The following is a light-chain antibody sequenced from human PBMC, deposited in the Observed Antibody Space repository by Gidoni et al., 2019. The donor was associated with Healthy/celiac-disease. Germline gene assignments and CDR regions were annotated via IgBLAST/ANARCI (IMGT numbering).Light chain of an antibody. V-gene: IGKV1-13*02. CDR1: QGISSA. CDR2: DAS. J-gene: IGKJ5*01. CDR3: QQFNSYPRSIX. Sequence: AIQLTQSPSSLSASVGDRVTITCRASQGISSALAWYQQKPGKAPKLLIYDASSLESGVPSRFSGSGSGTDFTLTISSLQPEDFATYYCQQFNSYPRSIXLXQGTRLEIK.